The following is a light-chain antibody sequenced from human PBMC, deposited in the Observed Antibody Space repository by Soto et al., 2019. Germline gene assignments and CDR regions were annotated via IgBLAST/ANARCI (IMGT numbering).Light chain of an antibody. Sequence: ETVMTQSPAILSVSPGERATLSCRASQSVSTNLAWYQQKPGQAPRLVIYGASTRATGISARFSASGSGTEFTLTISSLESEDFAVYYCQQYNNWPPYTFGKGTKLEIK. CDR2: GAS. CDR1: QSVSTN. CDR3: QQYNNWPPYT. V-gene: IGKV3-15*01. J-gene: IGKJ2*01.